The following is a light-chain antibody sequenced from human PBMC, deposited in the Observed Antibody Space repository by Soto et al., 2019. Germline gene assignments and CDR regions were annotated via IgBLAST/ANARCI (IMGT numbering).Light chain of an antibody. J-gene: IGKJ5*01. CDR2: AAS. V-gene: IGKV3-15*01. Sequence: EIVMTQSPATLSVSPGERATLCCRASQSVSSNLAWYQQKPGQAPRLLIYAASTRATGVPARFSGSGSGTEFTLTISSLQSEDFAVYYCQQNNNWPPITFGQGTRLEIK. CDR1: QSVSSN. CDR3: QQNNNWPPIT.